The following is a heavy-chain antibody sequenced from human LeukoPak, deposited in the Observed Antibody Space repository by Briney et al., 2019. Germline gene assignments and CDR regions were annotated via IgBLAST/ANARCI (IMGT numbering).Heavy chain of an antibody. D-gene: IGHD6-19*01. CDR3: ARDKTSSGWTGYYFDY. V-gene: IGHV1-46*01. CDR1: RHTFTSYY. J-gene: IGHJ4*02. Sequence: ASVKVSCKASRHTFTSYYMHWVRQAPGQGLEWMGIINPSGGSTSYAQKFQGRVTMTRDTSTSTVYMELSSLRSEDTAVYYCARDKTSSGWTGYYFDYWGQGTLVTVSS. CDR2: INPSGGST.